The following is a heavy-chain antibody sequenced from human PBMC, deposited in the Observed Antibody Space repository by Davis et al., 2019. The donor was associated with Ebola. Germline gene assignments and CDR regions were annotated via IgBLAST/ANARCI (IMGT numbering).Heavy chain of an antibody. D-gene: IGHD3-10*01. CDR2: IIPILGIA. Sequence: AASVKVSCKASGVTFSSYAISWVRQAPGQGLEWMGRIIPILGIANYAQKFQGRVTITADESTSTAYMELSSLRSEETAVYYCARVEVTMVQGVIDYYYYYGMDVWGQGTTVTVSS. V-gene: IGHV1-69*04. CDR3: ARVEVTMVQGVIDYYYYYGMDV. J-gene: IGHJ6*02. CDR1: GVTFSSYA.